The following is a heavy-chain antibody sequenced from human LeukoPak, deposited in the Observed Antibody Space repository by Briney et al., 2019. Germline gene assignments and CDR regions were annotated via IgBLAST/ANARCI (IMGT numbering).Heavy chain of an antibody. Sequence: SVKVSCKASGYTFTTYGISWVRQAPGQGLEWMGGIIPIFGTANYAQKFQGRVTITADESTSTAYMELSSLRSEDTAVHYCARGAPESHYGMDVWGQGTTVTVSS. V-gene: IGHV1-69*13. CDR1: GYTFTTYG. D-gene: IGHD1-14*01. CDR3: ARGAPESHYGMDV. J-gene: IGHJ6*02. CDR2: IIPIFGTA.